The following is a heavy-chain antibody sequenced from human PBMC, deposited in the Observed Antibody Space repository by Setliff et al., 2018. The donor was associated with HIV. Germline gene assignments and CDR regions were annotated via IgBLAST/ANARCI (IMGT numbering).Heavy chain of an antibody. CDR2: IYHSGST. D-gene: IGHD6-19*01. Sequence: SETMSLTCTVSGYSISSGYYWGVIRQPPGKGLEWIGSIYHSGSTYYNPSLKSRVTISVDRSKNKFSLKLSSVTAADTAVYYCARGRMIGGWRPAARLLSWGQGTMVTVSS. V-gene: IGHV4-38-2*02. J-gene: IGHJ3*01. CDR3: ARGRMIGGWRPAARLLS. CDR1: GYSISSGYY.